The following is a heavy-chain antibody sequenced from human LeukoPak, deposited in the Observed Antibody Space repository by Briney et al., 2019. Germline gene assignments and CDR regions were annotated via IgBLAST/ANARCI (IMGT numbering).Heavy chain of an antibody. J-gene: IGHJ3*02. CDR2: ISAYNGNT. V-gene: IGHV1-18*01. Sequence: ASVKVSCKASGYTFTSCGFSWVRQAPGQGREWMGWISAYNGNTNYAQKLQGRVTMTTDTSTSTAYMELRSLRSDDTAVYYCASLGVVTAPNNAFDIWGQGTMVTVSP. CDR1: GYTFTSCG. CDR3: ASLGVVTAPNNAFDI. D-gene: IGHD2-21*02.